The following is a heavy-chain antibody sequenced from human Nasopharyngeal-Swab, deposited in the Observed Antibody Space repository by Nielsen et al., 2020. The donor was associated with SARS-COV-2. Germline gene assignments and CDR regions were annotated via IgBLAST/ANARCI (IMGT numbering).Heavy chain of an antibody. J-gene: IGHJ2*01. D-gene: IGHD2-2*01. Sequence: GGSLRLSCAASGFTFSSYTMHWVRQAPGKGLVWVSRIKSDGSDINYADSVKGRFTTSRDNAKNTLYLQMHSLRAEDTAVYYCARGASTLSNWYFDLWGRGTLVRVSS. CDR1: GFTFSSYT. V-gene: IGHV3-74*01. CDR2: IKSDGSDI. CDR3: ARGASTLSNWYFDL.